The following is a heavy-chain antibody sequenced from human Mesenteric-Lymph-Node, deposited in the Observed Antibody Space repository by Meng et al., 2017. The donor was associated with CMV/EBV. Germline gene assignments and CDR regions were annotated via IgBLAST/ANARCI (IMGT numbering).Heavy chain of an antibody. CDR3: AREGSAWNFDY. Sequence: GESLKISCAASGFTFSDFYMTWIRQAPGKGLEWVSVIYSGGKTYYGYSVKGRFAISRDNSKNTMYLQMNSLTAEDTAVYYCAREGSAWNFDYWGQGTLVTVSS. CDR1: GFTFSDFY. J-gene: IGHJ4*02. V-gene: IGHV3-53*01. D-gene: IGHD6-19*01. CDR2: IYSGGKT.